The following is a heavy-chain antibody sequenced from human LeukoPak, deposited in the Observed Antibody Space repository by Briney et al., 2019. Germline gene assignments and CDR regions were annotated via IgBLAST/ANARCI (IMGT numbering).Heavy chain of an antibody. D-gene: IGHD1-26*01. CDR3: AREFRKGWDWFDP. CDR2: IYYSGST. J-gene: IGHJ5*02. CDR1: GGSISSYY. Sequence: SETLSLTCTVSGGSISSYYWSWIRQPPGKGLEWIGYIYYSGSTYYNPSLKSRVTISVDTSKNQFSLKLSSVTAADTVVYYCAREFRKGWDWFDPWGQGTLVTVSS. V-gene: IGHV4-59*12.